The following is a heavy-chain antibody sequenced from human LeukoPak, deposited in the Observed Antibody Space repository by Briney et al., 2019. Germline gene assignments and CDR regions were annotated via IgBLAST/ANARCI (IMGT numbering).Heavy chain of an antibody. Sequence: SETLSLTCTVSGGSISSYYWSWIRQPPGKGLEWIGYIYTSGSTNYNPSLKSRVTISVDTSKNQFSLKLSSVTAADTAVYYCARRGLPYMDVWGKGTTVTVSS. J-gene: IGHJ6*03. V-gene: IGHV4-4*09. CDR1: GGSISSYY. CDR2: IYTSGST. CDR3: ARRGLPYMDV. D-gene: IGHD3-10*01.